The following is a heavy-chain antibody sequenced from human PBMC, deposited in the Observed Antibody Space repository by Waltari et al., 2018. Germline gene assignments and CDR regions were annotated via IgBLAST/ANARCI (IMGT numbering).Heavy chain of an antibody. CDR2: IIPIFGTA. J-gene: IGHJ6*02. Sequence: QVQLVQSGAEVKKPGSSVKVSCKASGGTFSSYAISWVRQAPGQGLEWMGRIIPIFGTANYAQKFQSRVTITADKSTSTAYMELSSLRSEDTAVYYCARVEMATVGTGYYYGMDVWGQGTTVTVSS. V-gene: IGHV1-69*08. CDR3: ARVEMATVGTGYYYGMDV. D-gene: IGHD4-17*01. CDR1: GGTFSSYA.